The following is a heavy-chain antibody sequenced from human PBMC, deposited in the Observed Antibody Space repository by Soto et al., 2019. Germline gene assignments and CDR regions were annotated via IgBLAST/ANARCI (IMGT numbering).Heavy chain of an antibody. CDR3: ARDGKLELFNHGSDY. V-gene: IGHV1-3*01. CDR2: INAGNGNT. Sequence: QVQLVQSGAEVKKPGASVKVSCKASGYTFTSYAMHWVRQAPGQRLEWMGWINAGNGNTKYSQKFQGRVTITRDTSASTAYMELSSLRSEDTAVYYCARDGKLELFNHGSDYWGQGTLVTVSS. D-gene: IGHD1-7*01. CDR1: GYTFTSYA. J-gene: IGHJ4*02.